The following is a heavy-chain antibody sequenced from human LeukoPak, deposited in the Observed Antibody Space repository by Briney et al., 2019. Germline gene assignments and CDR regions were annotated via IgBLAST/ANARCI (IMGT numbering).Heavy chain of an antibody. D-gene: IGHD5-12*01. V-gene: IGHV3-7*01. J-gene: IGHJ4*02. CDR3: ARGGRHSGYEIFDY. CDR2: IKQDGSEK. Sequence: GGSLRLSCAASGFTFSSYWMSWVRQAPGKGLEWVANIKQDGSEKYYVDSVKGRFTISRDNAKNSLYLQMNSLRAEDTAVYYCARGGRHSGYEIFDYWGQGTLVTVSS. CDR1: GFTFSSYW.